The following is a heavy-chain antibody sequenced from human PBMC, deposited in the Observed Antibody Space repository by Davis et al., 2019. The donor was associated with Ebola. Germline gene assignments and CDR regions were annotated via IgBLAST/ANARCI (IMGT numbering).Heavy chain of an antibody. CDR2: IYYSGSF. CDR3: ARLLTYYYDSTGHPYGMDV. J-gene: IGHJ6*02. V-gene: IGHV4-59*01. Sequence: PSETLSLTCTVSGDSISSYYWSWIRQSPGKGLEWIGYIYYSGSFNYNPSLRSRVTMSVDTAKNQFSLKLISVTAADTAVYYCARLLTYYYDSTGHPYGMDVWGQGTTVTVSS. D-gene: IGHD3-22*01. CDR1: GDSISSYY.